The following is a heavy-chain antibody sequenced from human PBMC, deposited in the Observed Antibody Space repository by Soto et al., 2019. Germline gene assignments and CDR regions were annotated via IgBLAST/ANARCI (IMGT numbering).Heavy chain of an antibody. V-gene: IGHV3-23*01. D-gene: IGHD4-4*01. Sequence: GGSLRLSCAASGFTFSGYAMSWVRQAPGKGLEWVSAISGSGGSTYYADSVKGRFTISRDNSKNTLYLQMNSLRAEDTAVYYCATDTSGPPTADYYLDVWGKGTTVTVSS. CDR2: ISGSGGST. J-gene: IGHJ6*03. CDR3: ATDTSGPPTADYYLDV. CDR1: GFTFSGYA.